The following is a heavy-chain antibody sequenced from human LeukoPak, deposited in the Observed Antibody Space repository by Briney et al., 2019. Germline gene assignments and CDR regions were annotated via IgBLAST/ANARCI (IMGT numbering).Heavy chain of an antibody. D-gene: IGHD3-3*01. CDR2: ISSSGSTI. CDR1: GFTFSSYE. Sequence: GGSLRLSCAASGFTFSSYEMNWVRQAPGKGLEWVSYISSSGSTIYYADSVKGRFTISRDNAKNSLYLQMNSLRAEDTAVYYCVRGYDFWSGYSGFDYWGQGTLVTVSS. J-gene: IGHJ4*02. V-gene: IGHV3-48*03. CDR3: VRGYDFWSGYSGFDY.